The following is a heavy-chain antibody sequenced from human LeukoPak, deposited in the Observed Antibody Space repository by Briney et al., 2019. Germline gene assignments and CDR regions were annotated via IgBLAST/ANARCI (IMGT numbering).Heavy chain of an antibody. CDR1: GFTFRKYS. J-gene: IGHJ3*02. D-gene: IGHD1-26*01. CDR2: ISGSGGTT. Sequence: GGSLRLSCAASGFTFRKYSMNWVRQAPGKGLEWVSYISGSGGTTYYEDSVKGRFTISRDNAKSSLLLQMNSLRVEDTAMYYCARVDSGSYYGDAFDIWGQGTMVTVSS. CDR3: ARVDSGSYYGDAFDI. V-gene: IGHV3-48*01.